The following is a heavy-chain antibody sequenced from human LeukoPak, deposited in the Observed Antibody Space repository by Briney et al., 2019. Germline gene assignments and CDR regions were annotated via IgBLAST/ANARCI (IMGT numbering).Heavy chain of an antibody. CDR2: IYPLDTDT. Sequence: GDSLKISCKASGYSFTNTWSGWVRLMPGKGLEWMGTIYPLDTDTRYRPSFQGQVTISAAKSITTADLQWSTLRASDTAMYYVATVNGSHWFCDYWGQGTLVTVSS. J-gene: IGHJ4*02. CDR3: ATVNGSHWFCDY. CDR1: GYSFTNTW. V-gene: IGHV5-51*01. D-gene: IGHD3-10*01.